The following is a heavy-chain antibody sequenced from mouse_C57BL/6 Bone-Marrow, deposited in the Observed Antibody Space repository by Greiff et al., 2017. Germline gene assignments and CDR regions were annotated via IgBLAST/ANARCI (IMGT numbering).Heavy chain of an antibody. J-gene: IGHJ4*01. Sequence: VQLQQSGAELVRPGASVKLSCTASGFNIKDDYMHWVKQRPIQGLEWIGNIDPSDSETHYNQKFKDKATLTVDKSSSTAYMQLSSLTSEDSAVYYCARYGPRSMDYWGQGTSVTVSS. CDR2: IDPSDSET. D-gene: IGHD1-1*02. V-gene: IGHV1-52*01. CDR1: GFNIKDDY. CDR3: ARYGPRSMDY.